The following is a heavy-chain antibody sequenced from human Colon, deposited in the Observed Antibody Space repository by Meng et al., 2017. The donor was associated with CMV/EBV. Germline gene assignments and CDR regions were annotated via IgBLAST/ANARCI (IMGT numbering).Heavy chain of an antibody. D-gene: IGHD6-19*01. J-gene: IGHJ3*01. V-gene: IGHV3-53*01. CDR3: ARVSSAGLALDV. CDR2: IYSTGRT. Sequence: GESLKISCVVSGISVSGNYMTWVRQAPGKGLEWLSVIYSTGRTFYADSAKGRFTISRDTSQNTVYLQMDTLRVEDTAMYYCARVSSAGLALDVWGQGTMDTVSS. CDR1: GISVSGNY.